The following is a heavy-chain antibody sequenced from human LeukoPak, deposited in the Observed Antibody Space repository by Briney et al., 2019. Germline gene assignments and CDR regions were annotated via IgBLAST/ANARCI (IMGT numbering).Heavy chain of an antibody. CDR3: AKGRVELRYYYYYMDV. CDR1: GFTFSIYA. J-gene: IGHJ6*03. Sequence: GGSLRLSCTASGFTFSIYAMSWVRQAPGKGLEWVSTISGSGGSPYYSDSVKGRLSISRDNSENTVYLQMNSLRAEDTAVYYCAKGRVELRYYYYYMDVWGKGTTVTVSS. CDR2: ISGSGGSP. D-gene: IGHD1-7*01. V-gene: IGHV3-23*01.